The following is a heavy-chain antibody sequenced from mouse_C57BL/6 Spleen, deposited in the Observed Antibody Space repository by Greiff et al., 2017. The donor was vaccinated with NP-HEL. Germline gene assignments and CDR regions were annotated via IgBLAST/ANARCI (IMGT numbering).Heavy chain of an antibody. J-gene: IGHJ2*01. Sequence: EVKLMESEGGLVQPGSSMKLSCTASGFTFSDYYMAWVRQVPEKGLEWVANINYDGSSTYYLDSLKSRFIISRDNAKNILYLQMSSLKSEDTATYYCARLDYYYGSSYYFDYWGQGTTLTVSS. D-gene: IGHD1-1*01. CDR1: GFTFSDYY. V-gene: IGHV5-16*01. CDR2: INYDGSST. CDR3: ARLDYYYGSSYYFDY.